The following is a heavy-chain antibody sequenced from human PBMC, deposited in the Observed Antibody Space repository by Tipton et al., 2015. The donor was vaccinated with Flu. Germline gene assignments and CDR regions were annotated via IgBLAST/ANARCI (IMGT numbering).Heavy chain of an antibody. CDR1: GFTFSDYE. Sequence: SLRLSCVVSGFTFSDYEMTWVRQAPGKGLEWVSAIGGGGATTYFADSVKGRFTISRDNIRNTLYLQMNSLRAEDTAIYYCARVIPEFVAGLSYWGQGTLVTVSS. V-gene: IGHV3-23*01. CDR2: IGGGGATT. J-gene: IGHJ4*02. CDR3: ARVIPEFVAGLSY. D-gene: IGHD6-19*01.